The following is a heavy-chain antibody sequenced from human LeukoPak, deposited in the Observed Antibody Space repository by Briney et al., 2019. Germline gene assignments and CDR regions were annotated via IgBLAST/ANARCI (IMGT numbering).Heavy chain of an antibody. CDR2: IYYSGST. CDR1: GGSISSGGYY. Sequence: PSETLSLTCTVSGGSISSGGYYWSWIRQHPGKGLEWIGYIYYSGSTYYNPSLKGRVTISVDTSKNQFSLKLSSVTAADTAVYYCARDRGSGSYYPDAFDIWGQGTMVTVSS. D-gene: IGHD3-10*01. J-gene: IGHJ3*02. CDR3: ARDRGSGSYYPDAFDI. V-gene: IGHV4-31*02.